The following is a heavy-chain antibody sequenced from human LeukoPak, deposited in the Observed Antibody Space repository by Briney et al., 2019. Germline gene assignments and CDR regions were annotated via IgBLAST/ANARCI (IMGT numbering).Heavy chain of an antibody. J-gene: IGHJ6*02. V-gene: IGHV1-18*01. Sequence: GASVKVSCKASGYTLTSYGISWVRQAPGQGLEWMGWISGYNGNTNYAQKFQGWVTMTRDTSISTAYMELSRLRSDDTAVYYCARASGGSGSYYRHTDPYYYYGMDVWGQGTTVTVSS. CDR1: GYTLTSYG. CDR3: ARASGGSGSYYRHTDPYYYYGMDV. CDR2: ISGYNGNT. D-gene: IGHD3-10*01.